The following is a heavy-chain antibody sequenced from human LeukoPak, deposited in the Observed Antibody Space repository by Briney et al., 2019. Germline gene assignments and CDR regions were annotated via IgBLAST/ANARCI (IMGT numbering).Heavy chain of an antibody. CDR1: GGSISSYY. CDR3: ARHFFPGATRAFDI. CDR2: IYYSGST. V-gene: IGHV4-59*08. J-gene: IGHJ3*02. Sequence: SETLSLTCTVSGGSISSYYWSWIRQPPGKGLEWIGYIYYSGSTNYNPSLKSRVTISVDTSKNQFSLKLSSVTAADTAVYYCARHFFPGATRAFDIWSQGTMVTVSS. D-gene: IGHD1-26*01.